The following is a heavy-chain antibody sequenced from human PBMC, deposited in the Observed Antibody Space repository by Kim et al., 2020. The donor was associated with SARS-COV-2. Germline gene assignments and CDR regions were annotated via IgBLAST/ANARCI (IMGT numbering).Heavy chain of an antibody. CDR3: AGGYYGPAGGMDV. V-gene: IGHV1-3*01. D-gene: IGHD3-10*01. J-gene: IGHJ6*02. Sequence: KSYQKFRGRVTITRAPSASQVYMELRSLTSEDTAVYYCAGGYYGPAGGMDVWGQGTTVTVSS.